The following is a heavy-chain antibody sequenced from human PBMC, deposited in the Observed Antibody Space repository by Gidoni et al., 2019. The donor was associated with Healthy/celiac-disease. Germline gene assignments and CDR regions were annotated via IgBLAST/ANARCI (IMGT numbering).Heavy chain of an antibody. CDR1: GYTFTGYY. J-gene: IGHJ6*02. D-gene: IGHD6-13*01. V-gene: IGHV1-2*04. CDR2: INPNSGGT. Sequence: QVQLVQSGAEVKKPGASVKVPCKASGYTFTGYYLHWVRQAPGQGLEWMGWINPNSGGTNYAQKFQGWVTMTRDTSISTAYMELSRLRSDDTAVYYCARDGSSSWSYYYYYYGMDVWGQGTTVTVSS. CDR3: ARDGSSSWSYYYYYYGMDV.